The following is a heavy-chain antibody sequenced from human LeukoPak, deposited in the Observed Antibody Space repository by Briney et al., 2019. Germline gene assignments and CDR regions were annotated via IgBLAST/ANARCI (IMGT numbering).Heavy chain of an antibody. CDR2: IYTSGST. Sequence: SETLSLTCTVSGGSISSGSYYWSWIRQPAGKGLEWIGRIYTSGSTNYNPSLQRPVTISVDTSKNQFSLKLSSVTAADTAVYYCARASPYYDLLTGYYPHFDYWGQGTLVTVSS. CDR1: GGSISSGSYY. CDR3: ARASPYYDLLTGYYPHFDY. V-gene: IGHV4-61*02. D-gene: IGHD3-9*01. J-gene: IGHJ4*02.